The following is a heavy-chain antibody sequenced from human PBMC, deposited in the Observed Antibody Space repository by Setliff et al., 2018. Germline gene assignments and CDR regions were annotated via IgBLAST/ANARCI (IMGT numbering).Heavy chain of an antibody. D-gene: IGHD3-9*01. CDR1: GFTVSSNY. J-gene: IGHJ4*02. Sequence: GSLRLSCAASGFTVSSNYMNWVRQAPGKGLEWVSIIYSGGTTYYADSVKGRFTISRDNSENMLYLQMNSLRTEDTAVYYCACPDILTGLYDYWGQGTLVTVSS. CDR3: ACPDILTGLYDY. CDR2: IYSGGTT. V-gene: IGHV3-66*02.